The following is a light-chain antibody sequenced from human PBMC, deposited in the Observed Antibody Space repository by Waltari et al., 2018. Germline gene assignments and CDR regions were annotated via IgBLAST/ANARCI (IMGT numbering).Light chain of an antibody. CDR2: GAS. Sequence: EIVLTQSPGTLSLSPGERATLSCRASQSVSRALAWYQPNPGQAPRLLISGASNRATGSPERFSGSGSGTDFSLIISRLEPEDFAVYYCQHYVSLPVMFGQGTKVEIK. CDR3: QHYVSLPVM. V-gene: IGKV3-20*01. CDR1: QSVSRA. J-gene: IGKJ1*01.